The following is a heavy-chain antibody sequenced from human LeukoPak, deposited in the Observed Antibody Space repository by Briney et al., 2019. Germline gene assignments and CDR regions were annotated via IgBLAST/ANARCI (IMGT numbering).Heavy chain of an antibody. J-gene: IGHJ4*02. CDR1: GFTFNNYA. CDR2: ISYDGNNK. CDR3: AKYGAREPIAAAGTVDY. V-gene: IGHV3-30-3*02. D-gene: IGHD6-13*01. Sequence: PGGSLRLSCVASGFTFNNYAMHWVRQAPGKGLEWEAVISYDGNNKYYADSVKGRFTITRGNSKNTLYLQMNSLRAEDTAVYYCAKYGAREPIAAAGTVDYWGQGTLVTVSS.